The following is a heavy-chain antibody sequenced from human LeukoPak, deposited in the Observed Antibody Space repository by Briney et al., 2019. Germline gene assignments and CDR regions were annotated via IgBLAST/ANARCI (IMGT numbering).Heavy chain of an antibody. CDR1: GYTFTGYY. CDR2: INPNSGGT. CDR3: ARRGDKAYYDFWSGYYTSFYYYYMDV. J-gene: IGHJ6*03. D-gene: IGHD3-3*01. Sequence: ASVKVSCKASGYTFTGYYMHWVRQAPGQGLEWMGWINPNSGGTNYAQKFQGRVTMTRDTSISTAYMELSRLRSDDTAVYYCARRGDKAYYDFWSGYYTSFYYYYMDVWGKGTTVTVSS. V-gene: IGHV1-2*02.